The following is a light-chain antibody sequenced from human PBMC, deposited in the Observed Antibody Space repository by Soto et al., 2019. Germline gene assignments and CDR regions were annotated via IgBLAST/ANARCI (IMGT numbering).Light chain of an antibody. CDR1: QSVLYSSNNKNY. CDR2: WAS. Sequence: DIVMTQSPDSLAVSLGERATINCKSSQSVLYSSNNKNYLAWYQQKPGQPPKLLIYWASTRESGVPDRFTGSGSGTVFTLTISSLQAEDVAVYYCQQYYRSRTFGQGTKVEIK. CDR3: QQYYRSRT. J-gene: IGKJ1*01. V-gene: IGKV4-1*01.